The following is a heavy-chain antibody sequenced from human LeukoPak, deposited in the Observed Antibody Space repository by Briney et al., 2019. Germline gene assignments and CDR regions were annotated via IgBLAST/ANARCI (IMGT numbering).Heavy chain of an antibody. CDR2: IYYSGST. CDR3: ARGLAYGDYLDY. J-gene: IGHJ4*02. CDR1: GGSISSYY. Sequence: SETLSLTCTVSGGSISSYYWSWIRQPPGKGLEWIGNIYYSGSTNYNPSLKSRVTISVDTSKNQFSLKLSSVTAADTAVYYCARGLAYGDYLDYWGQGTLVTVSS. V-gene: IGHV4-59*12. D-gene: IGHD4-17*01.